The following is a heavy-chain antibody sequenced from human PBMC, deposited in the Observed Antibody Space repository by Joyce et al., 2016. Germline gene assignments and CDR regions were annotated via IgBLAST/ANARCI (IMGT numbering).Heavy chain of an antibody. CDR3: GRIPSGDVFDL. D-gene: IGHD5-24*01. CDR1: GFSLTTSGVR. Sequence: QVTLKESGPALVRPTQTLTLTCTFSGFSLTTSGVRVGWIRQPPGKALEWLARIDWDDDEFYSSSLKTRLTISKDTSKNQVVLTVANVDPADTATYYCGRIPSGDVFDLWGRGILVTVSS. V-gene: IGHV2-70*04. CDR2: IDWDDDE. J-gene: IGHJ2*01.